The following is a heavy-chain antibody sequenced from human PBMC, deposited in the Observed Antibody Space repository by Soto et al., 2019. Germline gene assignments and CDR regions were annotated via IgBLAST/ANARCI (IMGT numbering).Heavy chain of an antibody. CDR2: ISWDGGST. D-gene: IGHD6-13*01. CDR3: AKGISSCIAAAGTIDY. Sequence: GGSLRLSCAASGFTFDDYTMHWVRQAPGKGLEWVYLISWDGGSTYYADSVKGRFTISSDKSKNSLYLQMNSLRTEDTALYFCAKGISSCIAAAGTIDYWGQGTLVTVS. CDR1: GFTFDDYT. J-gene: IGHJ4*02. V-gene: IGHV3-43*01.